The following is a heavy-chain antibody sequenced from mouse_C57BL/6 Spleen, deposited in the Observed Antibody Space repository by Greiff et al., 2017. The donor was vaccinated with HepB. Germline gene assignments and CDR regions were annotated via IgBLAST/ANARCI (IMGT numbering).Heavy chain of an antibody. V-gene: IGHV1-4*01. D-gene: IGHD2-3*01. CDR3: ARSGMVYWYFDV. J-gene: IGHJ1*03. CDR2: INPSSGYT. Sequence: VQLQQSGAELARPGASVKMSCKASGYTFTSYTMHWVKQRPGQGLEWIGCINPSSGYTKYNQKFKDKATLTADKSSSTAYMQLSSLTSEDSAVYYWARSGMVYWYFDVWGTGTTVTVSS. CDR1: GYTFTSYT.